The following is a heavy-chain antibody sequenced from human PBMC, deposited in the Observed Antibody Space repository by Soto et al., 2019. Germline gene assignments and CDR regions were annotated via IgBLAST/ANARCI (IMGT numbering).Heavy chain of an antibody. CDR3: ANDRMGASGWFDP. V-gene: IGHV3-23*01. J-gene: IGHJ5*02. CDR2: VSGNGGNT. Sequence: PGGSLRLSCVASGFSFSSYTMNWVRQAPGKGLEWVSGVSGNGGNTYYADSVKGRFSISRDNSKNTLYLQLNSLRAEDTAIYYCANDRMGASGWFDPWGQGTPVTVSS. D-gene: IGHD1-26*01. CDR1: GFSFSSYT.